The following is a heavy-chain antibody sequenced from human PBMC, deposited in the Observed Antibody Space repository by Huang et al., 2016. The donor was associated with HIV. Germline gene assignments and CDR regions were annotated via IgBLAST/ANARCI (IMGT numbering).Heavy chain of an antibody. Sequence: QVQLVQSGTEMKRPGASVRVSCKDSGYVFRKYGIHWVRQAPGQGLEWMGWIRAYNGNTNHAEKFRGRVTLTTDTSTTTAYMELSDLRFDDTAMYYCGRDVWYPLQNWFDPWGQGTLVIVSS. D-gene: IGHD2-15*01. CDR3: GRDVWYPLQNWFDP. CDR2: IRAYNGNT. CDR1: GYVFRKYG. J-gene: IGHJ5*02. V-gene: IGHV1-18*01.